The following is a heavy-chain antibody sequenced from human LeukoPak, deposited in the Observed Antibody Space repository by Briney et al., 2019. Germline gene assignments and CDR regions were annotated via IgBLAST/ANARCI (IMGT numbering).Heavy chain of an antibody. V-gene: IGHV1-8*03. J-gene: IGHJ4*02. CDR2: MRPRYGNT. CDR3: ARVGAGEGGIDY. CDR1: GYTFIIYE. D-gene: IGHD3-10*01. Sequence: ASVKVSCKASGYTFIIYEIQWVRQAPGQGLEWVGWMRPRYGNTAYAQSFQGRVTITRDTSIDTVYMELSGLRSEDTAVHYCARVGAGEGGIDYWAQGTLITVSS.